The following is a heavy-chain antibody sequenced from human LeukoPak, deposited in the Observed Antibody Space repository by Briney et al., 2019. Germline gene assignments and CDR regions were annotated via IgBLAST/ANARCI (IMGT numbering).Heavy chain of an antibody. J-gene: IGHJ4*02. D-gene: IGHD4-17*01. CDR1: GGTFSSYA. V-gene: IGHV1-69*13. CDR2: IIPIFGTA. CDR3: ARVGLGDYEFFDY. Sequence: SVKVSCKASGGTFSSYAISWVRQAPGQGREWMGGIIPIFGTANYAQKFQGRVTITADESTSTAYMELSSLRSEDTAVYYCARVGLGDYEFFDYWGQGTLVTVSS.